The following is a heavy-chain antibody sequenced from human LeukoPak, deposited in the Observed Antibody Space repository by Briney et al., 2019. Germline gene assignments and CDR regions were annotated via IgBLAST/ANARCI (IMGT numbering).Heavy chain of an antibody. V-gene: IGHV1-69*04. D-gene: IGHD2-2*01. CDR2: IIPILGIA. CDR1: GGTFSSYA. Sequence: GASVKVSCKASGGTFSSYAISWVRQAPGQGLEWMGRIIPILGIANYAQKFQGRVTITADKSTSTAYMELSSLRSEDTAVYYCARGSSTTNYYYYYGMDVWGQGTTVTVSS. CDR3: ARGSSTTNYYYYYGMDV. J-gene: IGHJ6*02.